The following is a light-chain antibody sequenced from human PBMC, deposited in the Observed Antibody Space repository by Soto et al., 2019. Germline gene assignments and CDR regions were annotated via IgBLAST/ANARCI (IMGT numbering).Light chain of an antibody. V-gene: IGKV1-5*03. Sequence: DIQMTQSPSTLSASVGDRVTITCRASQSISYWLAWYQQKPGKAPNLLIYKASSLESGVPSRFSGSGSGTSFTLTISSLQPDDFATYYGQQYNNYWTFGQGTKVEIK. CDR3: QQYNNYWT. J-gene: IGKJ1*01. CDR2: KAS. CDR1: QSISYW.